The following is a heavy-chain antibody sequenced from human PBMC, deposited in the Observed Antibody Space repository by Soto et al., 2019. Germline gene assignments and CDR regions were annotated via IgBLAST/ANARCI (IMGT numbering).Heavy chain of an antibody. J-gene: IGHJ6*02. D-gene: IGHD3-22*01. V-gene: IGHV3-48*03. CDR1: GFTFSGYE. Sequence: PGGSLRLSCAASGFTFSGYEMNWVRQAPGKGLEWVSYISGSGSTIYYADSVKGRFTISRDNAKDSLYLQMNSLRAEDTAVYYCARAVVVFGVIIPTPMDVWGQATTVTVSS. CDR2: ISGSGSTI. CDR3: ARAVVVFGVIIPTPMDV.